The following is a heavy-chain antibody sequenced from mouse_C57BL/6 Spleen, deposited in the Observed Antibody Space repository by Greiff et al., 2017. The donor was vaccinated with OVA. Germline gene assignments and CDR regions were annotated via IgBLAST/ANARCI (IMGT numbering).Heavy chain of an antibody. Sequence: QVQLKQPGAELVRPGSSVKLSCKASGYTFTSYWMHWVKQRPIQGLEWIGNIDPSDSETHYNQKFKDKATLTVDKSSSTAYMQLSSLTSEDSAVYYCARFYYDYDESRYFDYWGQGTTLTVSS. V-gene: IGHV1-52*01. CDR3: ARFYYDYDESRYFDY. J-gene: IGHJ2*01. CDR1: GYTFTSYW. D-gene: IGHD2-4*01. CDR2: IDPSDSET.